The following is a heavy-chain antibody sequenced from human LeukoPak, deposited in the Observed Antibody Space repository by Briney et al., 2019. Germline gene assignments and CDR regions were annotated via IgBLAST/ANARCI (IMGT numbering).Heavy chain of an antibody. J-gene: IGHJ4*02. CDR2: LRGNGDA. Sequence: GGSLRLSCVASGCTFSSYAMSWVREPPPRGLEWVSSLRGNGDAFYADSVKGRFTLSRGESRNTVYLQLNKLRVEDTAIYYCAKASWVSTADAVLWGQGTVVTVSS. V-gene: IGHV3-23*01. CDR1: GCTFSSYA. D-gene: IGHD3-16*01. CDR3: AKASWVSTADAVL.